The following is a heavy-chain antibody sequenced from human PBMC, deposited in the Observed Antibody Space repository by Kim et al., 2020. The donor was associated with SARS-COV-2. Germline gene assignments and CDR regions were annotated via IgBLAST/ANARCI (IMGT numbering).Heavy chain of an antibody. J-gene: IGHJ4*02. Sequence: ASVKVSCKASGYALTNYDITWVRQAPGQGLEFMGWMNPKSGNTGYAQKFQGRVTMTRNTSISTAYMELSSLRSEDTALYYCARDGSGSDYGWFDYWGQGT. D-gene: IGHD1-26*01. CDR2: MNPKSGNT. CDR3: ARDGSGSDYGWFDY. V-gene: IGHV1-8*01. CDR1: GYALTNYD.